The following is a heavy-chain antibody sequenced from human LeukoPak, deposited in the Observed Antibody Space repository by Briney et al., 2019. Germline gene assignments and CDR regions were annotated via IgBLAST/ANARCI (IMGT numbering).Heavy chain of an antibody. CDR1: GFTVSSNY. D-gene: IGHD6-13*01. Sequence: GGSLRLSCAASGFTVSSNYMSWVRQAPGKGLEWVSVIYSGGNTYYADSVKGRFTISRGNSKNTLYLQMNSLRAEDTAVYYCAKGRYSSSWYIDYWGQGTLVPSPQ. CDR2: IYSGGNT. V-gene: IGHV3-53*01. J-gene: IGHJ4*02. CDR3: AKGRYSSSWYIDY.